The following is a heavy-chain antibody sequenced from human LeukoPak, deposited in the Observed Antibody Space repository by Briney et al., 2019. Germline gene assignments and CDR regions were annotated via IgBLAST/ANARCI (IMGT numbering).Heavy chain of an antibody. J-gene: IGHJ4*02. D-gene: IGHD4-23*01. V-gene: IGHV3-74*01. Sequence: GGSLRLSCAASGLTFSSYWMNWVRHVPGKGLVWVSRIVSDGSNTNYADSVKGRFTISRDNAKNTLYLQMNSLRVEDTAVYYCARGRPHGNDYWGQGILVTVSS. CDR3: ARGRPHGNDY. CDR1: GLTFSSYW. CDR2: IVSDGSNT.